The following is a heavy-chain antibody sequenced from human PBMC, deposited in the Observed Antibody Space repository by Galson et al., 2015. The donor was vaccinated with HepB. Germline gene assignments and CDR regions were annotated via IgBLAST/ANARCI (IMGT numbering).Heavy chain of an antibody. J-gene: IGHJ4*02. Sequence: SLRLSCAASGFTVSSNYMSWVRQAPGKGLEWVSAISGSGGSTYYADSVKGRFTISRDNSKNTLYLQMNSLRAEDTAVYYCAKGLYSSGWYQDWGQGTLVTVSS. D-gene: IGHD6-19*01. CDR1: GFTVSSNY. CDR2: ISGSGGST. CDR3: AKGLYSSGWYQD. V-gene: IGHV3-23*01.